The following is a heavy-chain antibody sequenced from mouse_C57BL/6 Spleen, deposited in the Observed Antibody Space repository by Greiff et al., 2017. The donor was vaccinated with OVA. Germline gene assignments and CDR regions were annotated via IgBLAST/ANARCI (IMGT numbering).Heavy chain of an antibody. V-gene: IGHV1-55*01. CDR3: ARESNYEDWLAY. CDR1: GYTFTSYW. Sequence: QVQLQQSGAELVKPGASVKMSCKASGYTFTSYWITWVKQRPGQGLEWIGDIYPGSGSTNYNEKFKSKATLTVDTSSSTAYMQLSSLTAEDSAVYYCARESNYEDWLAYWGQGTLVTVSA. CDR2: IYPGSGST. D-gene: IGHD2-5*01. J-gene: IGHJ3*01.